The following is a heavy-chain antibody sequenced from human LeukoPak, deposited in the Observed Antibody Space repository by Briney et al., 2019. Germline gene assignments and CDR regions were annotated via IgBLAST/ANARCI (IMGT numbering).Heavy chain of an antibody. J-gene: IGHJ4*02. Sequence: ASVKISCKASGYTFTGYYMHWVRQAPGQGLEWMGWINPNSGGTNYAQKFQGWVTMTRDTPISTAYMELSRLRSDDTAVYYCARDSSYGSYYDFDYWGQGTLVTVSS. V-gene: IGHV1-2*04. CDR2: INPNSGGT. CDR3: ARDSSYGSYYDFDY. D-gene: IGHD1-26*01. CDR1: GYTFTGYY.